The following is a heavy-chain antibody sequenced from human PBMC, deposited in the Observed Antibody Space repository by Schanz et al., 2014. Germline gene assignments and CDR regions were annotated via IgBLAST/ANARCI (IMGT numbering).Heavy chain of an antibody. D-gene: IGHD3-10*01. CDR1: GFTFSTYA. CDR3: ARANYRRKINFDY. CDR2: ISSGSSYA. J-gene: IGHJ4*02. V-gene: IGHV3-48*04. Sequence: EVQLLDSGGGLVQPGGSLRLSCAASGFTFSTYAMSWVRQAPGKGLEWVSDISSGSSYANYADSVKGRFTISRDNAKNSLYLQMNSLRAEDTAVYYCARANYRRKINFDYWGRGTLVTVSS.